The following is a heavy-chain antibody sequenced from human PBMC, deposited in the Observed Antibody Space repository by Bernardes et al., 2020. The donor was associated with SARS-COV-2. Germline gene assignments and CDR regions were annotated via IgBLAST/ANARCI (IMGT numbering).Heavy chain of an antibody. D-gene: IGHD3-10*01. J-gene: IGHJ4*02. CDR2: IYHSGST. V-gene: IGHV4-4*02. CDR3: ARILWFREFKFEVRDY. Sequence: SKTLSLTCTVSGGSISSNNWWSWVRQHPGKGLEWIGEIYHSGSTNYNPSLKSRLTISVDKSKNQFSLKQSSVTAADTAVYYCARILWFREFKFEVRDYWGQGTMVTVSS. CDR1: GGSISSNNW.